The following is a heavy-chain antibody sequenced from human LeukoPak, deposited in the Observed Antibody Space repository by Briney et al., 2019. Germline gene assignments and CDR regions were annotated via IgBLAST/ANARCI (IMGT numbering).Heavy chain of an antibody. CDR2: TYYRSKWYN. CDR1: GDSVSSNSAA. V-gene: IGHV6-1*01. D-gene: IGHD4-17*01. Sequence: SQTLSLTCAISGDSVSSNSAAWNWIRQSPSRGLEWLGRTYYRSKWYNDYAVSVKSRITINPDTSKNQFSLQLNSVTPEDTAVYYCAREGSTTVTTNPYYYYGMDVWGQGTTVTVSS. CDR3: AREGSTTVTTNPYYYYGMDV. J-gene: IGHJ6*02.